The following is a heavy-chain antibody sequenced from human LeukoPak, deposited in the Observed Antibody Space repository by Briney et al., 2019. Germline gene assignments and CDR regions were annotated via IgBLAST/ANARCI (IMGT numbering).Heavy chain of an antibody. CDR3: TTSGIPFQY. CDR2: IKNKADGGTT. Sequence: GGSLRLSCAASGFTFSSYSMNWVRQAPGKGLEWVGRIKNKADGGTTDYAAPVKGRFTISRDDSQNTLYLQMNSLKTEDTAVYYCTTSGIPFQYWGQGTLVTVSS. J-gene: IGHJ4*02. D-gene: IGHD3-10*01. CDR1: GFTFSSYS. V-gene: IGHV3-15*01.